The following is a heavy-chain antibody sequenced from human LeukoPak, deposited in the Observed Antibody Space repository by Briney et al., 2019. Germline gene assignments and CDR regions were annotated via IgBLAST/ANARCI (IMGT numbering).Heavy chain of an antibody. CDR3: ARNYFGSGSYPLPYYFDY. V-gene: IGHV3-23*01. Sequence: GSLRLSCAASGLTFSRYSMSLVRQAPRNGLEGVSTIRGNGGSTNYADSVKGRFTISRDNSKNTLYLQMNSLRAEDTAVYYCARNYFGSGSYPLPYYFDYWGQGTLVTVSS. CDR1: GLTFSRYS. J-gene: IGHJ4*02. CDR2: IRGNGGST. D-gene: IGHD3-10*01.